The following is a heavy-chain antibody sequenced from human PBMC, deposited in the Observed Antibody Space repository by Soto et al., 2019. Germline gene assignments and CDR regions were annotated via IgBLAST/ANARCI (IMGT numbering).Heavy chain of an antibody. D-gene: IGHD3-22*01. J-gene: IGHJ4*02. CDR1: GGTFSSYA. CDR3: ARLDYYDSSGYSGYYFDY. Sequence: ASVKVSCKASGGTFSSYAISWVRQAPGQGLEWMGGIIPIFGTANYAQKFQGRVTITADESTSTAYMELSSLRSEDTAVYYCARLDYYDSSGYSGYYFDYWGQGTLVTVSS. CDR2: IIPIFGTA. V-gene: IGHV1-69*13.